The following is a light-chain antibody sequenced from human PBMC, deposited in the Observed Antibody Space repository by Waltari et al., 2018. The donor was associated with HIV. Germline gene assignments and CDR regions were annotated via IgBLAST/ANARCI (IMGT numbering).Light chain of an antibody. V-gene: IGLV1-40*01. CDR1: SPNIRAGYD. CDR3: QSYDSNLSGATV. Sequence: QSVLTQPPSVSGAPGQRVTISCTGSSPNIRAGYDVPWYQQLPGTTPKVLIYGNSNRPSGVPDRFSGSKSGTSASLAITGLQAEDEADYYCQSYDSNLSGATVFGTGTKVTVL. J-gene: IGLJ1*01. CDR2: GNS.